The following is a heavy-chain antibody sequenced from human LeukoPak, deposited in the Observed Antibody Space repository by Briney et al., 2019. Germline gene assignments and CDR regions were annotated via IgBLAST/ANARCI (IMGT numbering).Heavy chain of an antibody. J-gene: IGHJ5*02. D-gene: IGHD5-12*01. CDR1: GYTFTGFY. CDR2: INPDSGAT. Sequence: ASVKVSCKASGYTFTGFYTHWVRQAPGQGLEWMGWINPDSGATDYAQKFQGRVTMTRDTSITTAYMELSRLTYDDTAVYYCAREGSSAINTNWFDPWGQGTLVAVSS. CDR3: AREGSSAINTNWFDP. V-gene: IGHV1-2*02.